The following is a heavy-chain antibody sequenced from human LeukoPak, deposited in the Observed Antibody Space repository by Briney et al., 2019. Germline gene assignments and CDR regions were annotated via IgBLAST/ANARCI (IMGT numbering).Heavy chain of an antibody. Sequence: SETLSLTCAVSGGSISSSNWWSWVRQPPGKGLEWIGEIYHSGSTNYNPSLKSRVTISVDTSKSQFSLKLSSVTAADTAVYYCAREIGDDYGDYGDYWGQGTLVTVSS. CDR2: IYHSGST. CDR3: AREIGDDYGDYGDY. CDR1: GGSISSSNW. J-gene: IGHJ4*02. D-gene: IGHD4-17*01. V-gene: IGHV4-4*02.